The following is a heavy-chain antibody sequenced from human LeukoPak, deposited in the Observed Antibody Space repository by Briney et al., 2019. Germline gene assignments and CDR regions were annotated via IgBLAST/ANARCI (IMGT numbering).Heavy chain of an antibody. D-gene: IGHD3-16*02. V-gene: IGHV3-13*01. J-gene: IGHJ4*02. Sequence: GGSLRLSCAASGFTFRSYDMHWVRQATGKGLEWVSGIGTAGEIYYPGSVKGRFTISRDNAKNSLYLQMNSLRAEDTAVYYCARGQYYDYVWGSYHNKYYFDYWGQGTLVTVSS. CDR1: GFTFRSYD. CDR2: IGTAGEI. CDR3: ARGQYYDYVWGSYHNKYYFDY.